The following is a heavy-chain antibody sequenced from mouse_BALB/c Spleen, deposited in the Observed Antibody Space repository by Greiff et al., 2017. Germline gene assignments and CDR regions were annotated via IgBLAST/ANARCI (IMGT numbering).Heavy chain of an antibody. V-gene: IGHV5-6*01. Sequence: EVQGVESGGDLVKPGGSLKLSCAASGFTFSSYGMSWVRQTPDKRLEWVATISSGGSYTYYPDSVKGRFTISRDNAKNTLYLQMSSLKSEDTAMYYCARLIYYYGSSYAMDYWGQGTSVTVSS. CDR2: ISSGGSYT. D-gene: IGHD1-1*01. CDR3: ARLIYYYGSSYAMDY. J-gene: IGHJ4*01. CDR1: GFTFSSYG.